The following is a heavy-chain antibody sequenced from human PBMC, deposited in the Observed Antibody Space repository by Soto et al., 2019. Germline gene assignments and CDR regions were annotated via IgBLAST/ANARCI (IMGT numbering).Heavy chain of an antibody. Sequence: EVQLVESGGGLVQPGGSLRLSCAASGFTVSSNYMSWVRQAPGKGLEWVSVIYSGGSTYYADSVKGRFTISRDNSKNTLYLQMNSLRAEDTAVYYCARLTYYDFWSGYREVQSPYYYYYMDVWGKGTTVTVSS. CDR3: ARLTYYDFWSGYREVQSPYYYYYMDV. CDR1: GFTVSSNY. V-gene: IGHV3-66*04. J-gene: IGHJ6*03. D-gene: IGHD3-3*01. CDR2: IYSGGST.